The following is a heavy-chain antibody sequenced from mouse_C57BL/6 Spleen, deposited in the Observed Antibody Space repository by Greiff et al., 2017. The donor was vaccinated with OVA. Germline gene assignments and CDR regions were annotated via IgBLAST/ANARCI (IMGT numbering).Heavy chain of an antibody. Sequence: VQLQQSGPGLAKPSQTLSLTCSVTGYSITSDYWNWIRKFPGNKLEYMGYISYSGSTYYNPSLKSRISITRDTSKNQYYMQLNTVTTEDTATYYWARNLTGAQAHFDYWGQGTTLTVSS. V-gene: IGHV3-8*01. J-gene: IGHJ2*01. CDR1: GYSITSDY. CDR2: ISYSGST. CDR3: ARNLTGAQAHFDY. D-gene: IGHD3-2*02.